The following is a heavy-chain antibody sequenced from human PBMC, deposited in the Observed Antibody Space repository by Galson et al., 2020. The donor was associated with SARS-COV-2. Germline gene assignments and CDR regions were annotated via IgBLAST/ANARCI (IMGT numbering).Heavy chain of an antibody. CDR3: ARGGYSGYDTYFYYYMDV. V-gene: IGHV1-18*01. D-gene: IGHD5-12*01. CDR2: ISGDNVNT. CDR1: GYIFTSYG. Sequence: ASVKVSCKASGYIFTSYGISWVRQAPGQGLEWMGWISGDNVNTKYAQKFQGRVTMTTDTSTSTAYMEVRSLRSDDTAVYYCARGGYSGYDTYFYYYMDVWGKGTTVTVSS. J-gene: IGHJ6*03.